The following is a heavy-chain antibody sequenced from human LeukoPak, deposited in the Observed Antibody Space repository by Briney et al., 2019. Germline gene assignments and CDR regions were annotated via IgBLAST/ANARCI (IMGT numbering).Heavy chain of an antibody. V-gene: IGHV1-18*01. Sequence: VASVKVSCKTSGYTFTTYGVSWVRQAPGQGLEWMGWISGYTGNTNYAERFQGRVTMTTDTSTSTVYMELTSLRSDDTAVYYCARGEVSASLYYFDFWGQGTLVTVS. D-gene: IGHD2-2*01. CDR1: GYTFTTYG. J-gene: IGHJ4*02. CDR2: ISGYTGNT. CDR3: ARGEVSASLYYFDF.